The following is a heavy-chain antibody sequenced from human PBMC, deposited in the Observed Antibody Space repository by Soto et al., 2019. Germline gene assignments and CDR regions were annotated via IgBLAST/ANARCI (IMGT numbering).Heavy chain of an antibody. CDR3: AREMNIVVVIAIPKWWLGYFDL. D-gene: IGHD2-21*01. CDR1: GYTFTSYY. Sequence: QVQLVQSGAEVKKPGASVKVSCKASGYTFTSYYMHWVRQAPGQGLEWMGIINPSGGSTSYAQKFQGRVTMTRDTSTITVYMELSSLRSEDTAVYYCAREMNIVVVIAIPKWWLGYFDLWGRGTLVTVSS. V-gene: IGHV1-46*03. J-gene: IGHJ2*01. CDR2: INPSGGST.